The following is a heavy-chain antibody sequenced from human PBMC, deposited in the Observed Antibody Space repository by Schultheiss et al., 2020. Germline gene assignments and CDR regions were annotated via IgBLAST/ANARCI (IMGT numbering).Heavy chain of an antibody. Sequence: SETLSLTCTVSGGSISSYYWSWIRQPAGKGLEWIGRIYTSGSTNYNPSLKSRVTMSVDTSKNQFSLKLSSVTAADTAVYYCARGTTVTTSRSGYYGMDVWGQGTTVTVPS. D-gene: IGHD4-17*01. V-gene: IGHV4-4*07. J-gene: IGHJ6*02. CDR3: ARGTTVTTSRSGYYGMDV. CDR2: IYTSGST. CDR1: GGSISSYY.